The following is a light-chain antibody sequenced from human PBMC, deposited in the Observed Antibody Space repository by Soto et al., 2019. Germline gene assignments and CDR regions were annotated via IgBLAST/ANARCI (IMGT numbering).Light chain of an antibody. Sequence: DIQMTQSPSSLSASVGDRVTMSCRASRSINNHLNWYQQKPGKAPKLLIHSASTLQSGVPSRFSGSGSGTDFTLTISSLQPEDFATYHCQQSYDTPLTFGGGTKVEIK. V-gene: IGKV1-39*01. CDR1: RSINNH. CDR3: QQSYDTPLT. J-gene: IGKJ4*01. CDR2: SAS.